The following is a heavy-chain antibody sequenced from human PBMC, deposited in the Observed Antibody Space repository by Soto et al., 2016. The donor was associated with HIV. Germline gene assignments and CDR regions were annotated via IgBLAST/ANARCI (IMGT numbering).Heavy chain of an antibody. Sequence: QVLLQQWGAGLLKPSETLSLTCAVYGGSFNSYYWSWFRQSPGKGLEWIGEINHSGSATYNPSLKSRVIMSLDTSKKQFSLKMTSVTAADTAKYYCARGIFWXLLWLGELWKAGWFDPVGPGEPLVTVSS. V-gene: IGHV4-34*02. CDR3: ARGIFWXLLWLGELWKAGWFDP. D-gene: IGHD3-10*01. J-gene: IGHJ5*02. CDR1: GGSFNSYY. CDR2: INHSGSA.